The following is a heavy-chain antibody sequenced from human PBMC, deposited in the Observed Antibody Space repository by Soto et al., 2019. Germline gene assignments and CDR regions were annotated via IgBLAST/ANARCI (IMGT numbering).Heavy chain of an antibody. D-gene: IGHD2-8*01. V-gene: IGHV1-18*01. CDR3: AREYCSNGVCYDPDY. CDR1: GYTFTTLG. CDR2: ISTYNGNT. Sequence: QVQLVQSGAEVKKPGASVKVSCKASGYTFTTLGISWVRQAPGQGLEWMGWISTYNGNTNYAQNLQDRVTMTTDTSTTTAYMELRSLRSDDTAVYYCAREYCSNGVCYDPDYWGQGTLVTVSS. J-gene: IGHJ4*02.